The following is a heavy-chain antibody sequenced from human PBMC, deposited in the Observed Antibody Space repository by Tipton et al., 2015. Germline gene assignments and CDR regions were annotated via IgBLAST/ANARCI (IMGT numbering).Heavy chain of an antibody. J-gene: IGHJ4*02. CDR2: IQYSGST. V-gene: IGHV4-59*01. Sequence: TLSLTCTVSSDSISKYYWSWIRQPPGKELEWIGYIQYSGSTNYNPSLKSRVTISVDTSKTQFSLKMRSVTATDTAVYYCARDSFGYYSFDSWGPGTLVTVSS. D-gene: IGHD5-18*01. CDR3: ARDSFGYYSFDS. CDR1: SDSISKYY.